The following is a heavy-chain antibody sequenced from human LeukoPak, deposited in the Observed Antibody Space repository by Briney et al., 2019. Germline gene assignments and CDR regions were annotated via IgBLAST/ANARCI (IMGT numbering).Heavy chain of an antibody. CDR2: IGTAGDT. CDR3: ARAGVYCSSTSCYPHYYGMDV. D-gene: IGHD2-2*01. CDR1: GFTFSSYD. J-gene: IGHJ6*02. V-gene: IGHV3-13*01. Sequence: GGSLRLSCAASGFTFSSYDMHWVRQATGKGLEWVSAIGTAGDTYYPGSVKGRFTISRENAKNSLYLQMNSLRAGDTAVYYCARAGVYCSSTSCYPHYYGMDVWGQGTTVTDSS.